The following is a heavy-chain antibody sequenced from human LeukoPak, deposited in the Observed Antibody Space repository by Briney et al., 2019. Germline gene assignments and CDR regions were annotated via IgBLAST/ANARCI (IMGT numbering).Heavy chain of an antibody. D-gene: IGHD2-15*01. CDR1: GFTFGNYA. CDR3: AKDVGYCSVGSCYGFDF. V-gene: IGHV3-23*01. Sequence: GGSLRLSCAASGFTFGNYAMNWVRQAPGKGLEWVSTVSGDVDTTFYADSVKGRFTISRDNSKNTLFLQMNSLRAEGTALYYCAKDVGYCSVGSCYGFDFWGQGALVTVSS. CDR2: VSGDVDTT. J-gene: IGHJ4*02.